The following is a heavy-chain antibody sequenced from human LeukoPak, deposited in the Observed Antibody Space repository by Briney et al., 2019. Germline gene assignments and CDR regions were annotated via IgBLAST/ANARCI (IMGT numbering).Heavy chain of an antibody. Sequence: GRSLRLSCAASGFTFSSYAMHWVRQAPGKGLEWVAVISYDGSNKYYADSVKGRFTISRDNSKNTLYLQMNSLRAEDTAVYYCARARITTRYFDWLPDYWGQGTLVTVS. D-gene: IGHD3-9*01. J-gene: IGHJ4*02. CDR3: ARARITTRYFDWLPDY. CDR2: ISYDGSNK. V-gene: IGHV3-30*04. CDR1: GFTFSSYA.